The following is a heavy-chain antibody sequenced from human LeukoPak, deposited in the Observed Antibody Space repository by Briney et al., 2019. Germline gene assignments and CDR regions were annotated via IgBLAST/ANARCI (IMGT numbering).Heavy chain of an antibody. J-gene: IGHJ4*02. CDR2: IGTAGDT. Sequence: PGGSLRLSCAASGFTFGSYDMHWVRQATGKGLEWVSAIGTAGDTYHPGSVKGRFTISRENAKNSLYLQMNSLRAGDTAVYYCARGGDYGGFDYWGQGTLVTVSS. V-gene: IGHV3-13*01. D-gene: IGHD4-17*01. CDR1: GFTFGSYD. CDR3: ARGGDYGGFDY.